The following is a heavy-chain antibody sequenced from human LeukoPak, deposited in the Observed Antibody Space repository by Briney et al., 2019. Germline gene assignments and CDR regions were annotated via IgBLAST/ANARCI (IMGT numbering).Heavy chain of an antibody. V-gene: IGHV1-2*02. CDR2: INPNSGDT. Sequence: GASVKVSCKASGYTFTAKYMHWVRQAPGQGLEWLGWINPNSGDTKVAKKFQGRVSMIRDTSSGTIYMELTRLRPDDTAVYYCASPAPLLLILDDYYGMDVWGQGTTVIVS. D-gene: IGHD2-15*01. J-gene: IGHJ6*02. CDR1: GYTFTAKY. CDR3: ASPAPLLLILDDYYGMDV.